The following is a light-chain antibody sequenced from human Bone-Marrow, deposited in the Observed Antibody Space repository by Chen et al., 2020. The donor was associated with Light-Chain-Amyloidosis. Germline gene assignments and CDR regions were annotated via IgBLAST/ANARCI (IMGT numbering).Light chain of an antibody. Sequence: QSALTQPRSVSGSPGQSITISCTGTTTDVGLHNYVSWYQQFPGQVPKLIIYDVLKRPPGVPSRFSGTKSGNTASRTISSRQAEDEADYCCGSLGDTSTSVFGGGTRLTVL. CDR1: TTDVGLHNY. CDR3: GSLGDTSTSV. CDR2: DVL. V-gene: IGLV2-11*01. J-gene: IGLJ2*01.